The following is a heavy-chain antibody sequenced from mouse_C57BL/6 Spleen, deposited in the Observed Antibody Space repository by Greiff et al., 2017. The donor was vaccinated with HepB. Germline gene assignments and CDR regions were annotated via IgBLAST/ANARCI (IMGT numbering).Heavy chain of an antibody. CDR1: GYTFTSYW. CDR3: ARRTTVVANWYFDV. V-gene: IGHV1-69*01. Sequence: QVQLQQPGAELVMPGASVKLSCKASGYTFTSYWMHWVKQRPGQGLEWIGEIDPSDRYTNYNQKFKGKSPLTVDKSSSTAYMQLSSLTSEDYAVYYCARRTTVVANWYFDVWGTGTTVTVSS. CDR2: IDPSDRYT. D-gene: IGHD1-1*01. J-gene: IGHJ1*03.